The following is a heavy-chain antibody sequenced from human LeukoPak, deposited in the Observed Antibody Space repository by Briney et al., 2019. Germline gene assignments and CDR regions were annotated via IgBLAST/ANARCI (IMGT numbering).Heavy chain of an antibody. D-gene: IGHD5-24*01. J-gene: IGHJ3*02. CDR3: ARHFDRDGYKSNDFDI. CDR2: MYYSGST. Sequence: RSSETLSLTCTVSGGSFSSSSYYWGWIRQPPGKGLEWIGSMYYSGSTYYNASLRSRVTISVDTSKNQFSLKLSSVTAADTAVYYCARHFDRDGYKSNDFDIWGQGTMVTVSS. CDR1: GGSFSSSSYY. V-gene: IGHV4-39*01.